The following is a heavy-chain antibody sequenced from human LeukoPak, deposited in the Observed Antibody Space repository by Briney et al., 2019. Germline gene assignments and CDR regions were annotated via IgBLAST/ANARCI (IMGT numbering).Heavy chain of an antibody. J-gene: IGHJ4*02. V-gene: IGHV1-69*05. CDR1: GYTFTSYG. CDR2: IIPIFGTA. D-gene: IGHD3-22*01. Sequence: GASVKVSCNASGYTFTSYGISWVRQAPGQGLEWMGRIIPIFGTANYAQKFQGRVTITTDESTSTAYMELSSLRSEDTAVYYCASPAAWDSSGYSDFDYWGQGTLVTVSS. CDR3: ASPAAWDSSGYSDFDY.